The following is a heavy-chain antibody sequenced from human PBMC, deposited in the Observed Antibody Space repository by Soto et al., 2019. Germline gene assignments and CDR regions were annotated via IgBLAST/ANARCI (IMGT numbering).Heavy chain of an antibody. CDR3: ERFMSYGAGGLAGCDY. D-gene: IGHD3-16*01. V-gene: IGHV4-59*01. CDR2: VYHSGTT. CDR1: GVSITGSY. Sequence: SETLSLTCSVSGVSITGSYWSWSRQPPGPTLEWIGYVYHSGTTTYNHYLTSRVSVSVDTYKNQFYLPLTSVTVAATAVSYCERFMSYGAGGLAGCDYWGQGILVTVSS. J-gene: IGHJ4*02.